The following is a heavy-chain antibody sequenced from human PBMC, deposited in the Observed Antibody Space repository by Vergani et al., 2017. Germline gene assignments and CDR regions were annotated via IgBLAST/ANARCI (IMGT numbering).Heavy chain of an antibody. V-gene: IGHV1-46*03. Sequence: QVQLVQSGAEVKKPGASVKVSCKASGYTFTRYYMHWVRQAPGQGLEWMGIINPSCGSTSYAQKFQGRVTMTRDTSTSTVYMELSSLRSEDTAVFYCTRGWYYDSIAYWAYWGQGTLGTVSA. CDR1: GYTFTRYY. D-gene: IGHD3-22*01. CDR2: INPSCGST. CDR3: TRGWYYDSIAYWAY. J-gene: IGHJ4*02.